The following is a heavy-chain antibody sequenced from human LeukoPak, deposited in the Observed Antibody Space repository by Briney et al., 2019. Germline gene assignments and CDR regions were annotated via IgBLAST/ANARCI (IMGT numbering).Heavy chain of an antibody. Sequence: SETLCLTCAVSGGSFSGYYWSWIRQPPGKGLEWIGEINHSGSTNYNPSRKSRVTISVETSKNQFSLKLSSVTAADTAVYYCARHEYDFWSGYSDYWGQGTLVTVSS. V-gene: IGHV4-34*01. CDR3: ARHEYDFWSGYSDY. D-gene: IGHD3-3*01. CDR1: GGSFSGYY. J-gene: IGHJ4*02. CDR2: INHSGST.